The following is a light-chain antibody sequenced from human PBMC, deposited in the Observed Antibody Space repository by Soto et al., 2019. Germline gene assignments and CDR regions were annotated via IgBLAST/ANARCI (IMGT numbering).Light chain of an antibody. CDR3: QKYNSAPPT. J-gene: IGKJ4*01. CDR2: GAS. CDR1: QSVSSSY. Sequence: EIVLTQSPGTLSLSPGERATLSCRASQSVSSSYLAWYQQKPGQAPRLLIYGASSRATGIPDRFSGSGSGTDFTLTISRLEPEDAATYYCQKYNSAPPTFGGGTKVEIK. V-gene: IGKV3-20*01.